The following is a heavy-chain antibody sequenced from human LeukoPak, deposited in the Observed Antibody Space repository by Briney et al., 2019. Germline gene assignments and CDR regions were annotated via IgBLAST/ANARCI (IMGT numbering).Heavy chain of an antibody. V-gene: IGHV3-30*18. CDR1: GLTLSNYW. J-gene: IGHJ4*02. Sequence: PGGSLRLSCVAPGLTLSNYWMSWVRQAPGKGLEWVAVISYDGSNKYYADSVKGRFTISRDNSKNTLYLQMNSLRAEDTAVYYCAKARSRYSSGWYSFDYWGQGTLVTVSS. D-gene: IGHD6-19*01. CDR3: AKARSRYSSGWYSFDY. CDR2: ISYDGSNK.